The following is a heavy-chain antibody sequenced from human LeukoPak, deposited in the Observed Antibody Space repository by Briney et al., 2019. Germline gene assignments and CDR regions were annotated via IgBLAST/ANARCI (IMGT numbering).Heavy chain of an antibody. Sequence: SESLSLTCTASGGSISSYYWSWIRQPPGKGLGWIGYIYYSGSTNYNTSLKSRVTISVDTSKNQFSLKLSSVTAADTAVYYCARTILTGLSPFDYWGQGTLVTVSS. V-gene: IGHV4-59*01. CDR2: IYYSGST. J-gene: IGHJ4*02. CDR1: GGSISSYY. CDR3: ARTILTGLSPFDY. D-gene: IGHD3-9*01.